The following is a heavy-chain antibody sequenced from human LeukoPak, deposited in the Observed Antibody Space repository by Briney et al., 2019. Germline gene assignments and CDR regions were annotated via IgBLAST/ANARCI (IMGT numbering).Heavy chain of an antibody. V-gene: IGHV3-30*18. CDR3: AKEDYYDSSGYYLPFTLWD. CDR1: GFTFSSYG. J-gene: IGHJ4*02. Sequence: GRSLRLSCAASGFTFSSYGMHWVCQAPGKGLEWVAVISYDGSNKYYADSVKGRFTISRDNSKNTLYLQMNSLRAEDTAVYYCAKEDYYDSSGYYLPFTLWDWGQGTLATVSS. D-gene: IGHD3-22*01. CDR2: ISYDGSNK.